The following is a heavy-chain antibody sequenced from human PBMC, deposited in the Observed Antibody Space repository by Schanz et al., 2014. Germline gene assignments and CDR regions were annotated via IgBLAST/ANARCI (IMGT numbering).Heavy chain of an antibody. CDR2: ISYDGSNK. Sequence: VQLLESGGGLVQPGGSLRLSCAASGFTFSTYAMSWVRQAPGKGLEWVAVISYDGSNKYYADSVKGRFTISRDNSKNTLYLHMNTLRSEDTAVYYCAREEGWGIAAAGPKHYYYGMDVWGQGTLVTVSS. CDR1: GFTFSTYA. J-gene: IGHJ6*02. D-gene: IGHD6-13*01. V-gene: IGHV3-30-3*01. CDR3: AREEGWGIAAAGPKHYYYGMDV.